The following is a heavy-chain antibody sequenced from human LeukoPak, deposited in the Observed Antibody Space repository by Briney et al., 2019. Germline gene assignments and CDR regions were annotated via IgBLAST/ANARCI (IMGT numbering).Heavy chain of an antibody. Sequence: PGGSLRLSCAASGFTFSNYAMYWVRQAPGKGLEWVAVISYDGSNKYYADSVKGRFTISRDNSKNTLYLQVNSLRAEDTAVYYCAKAGGYSYGQGFDYWGQGTLVTVSS. J-gene: IGHJ4*02. V-gene: IGHV3-30*04. D-gene: IGHD5-18*01. CDR3: AKAGGYSYGQGFDY. CDR2: ISYDGSNK. CDR1: GFTFSNYA.